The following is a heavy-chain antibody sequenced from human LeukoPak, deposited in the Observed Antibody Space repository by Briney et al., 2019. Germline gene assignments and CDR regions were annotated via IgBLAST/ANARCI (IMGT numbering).Heavy chain of an antibody. Sequence: PSETLSLTCTVSGGSISSYYWSWIWQPPGKGLEWIGYIYHSGSTYYNPSLKSRVTISVDRSKNQFSLKLSSVTAADTAVYYCARRGQLADIGGPYFDYWGQGTLVTVSS. CDR3: ARRGQLADIGGPYFDY. CDR1: GGSISSYY. D-gene: IGHD6-6*01. CDR2: IYHSGST. V-gene: IGHV4-59*12. J-gene: IGHJ4*02.